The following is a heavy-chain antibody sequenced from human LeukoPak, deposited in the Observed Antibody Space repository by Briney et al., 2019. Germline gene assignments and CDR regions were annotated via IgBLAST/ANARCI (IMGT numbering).Heavy chain of an antibody. Sequence: GGSLRLSCAASGFTVSSNYMSWVRQAPGKGLEWVSVIYSGGSTYYAGSVKGRFTISRDNSKNTLYLQMNSLRAEDTAVYYCVREIIKGSGWYYFEYWGQGTLVTVSS. D-gene: IGHD6-19*01. J-gene: IGHJ4*02. CDR2: IYSGGST. CDR3: VREIIKGSGWYYFEY. V-gene: IGHV3-53*01. CDR1: GFTVSSNY.